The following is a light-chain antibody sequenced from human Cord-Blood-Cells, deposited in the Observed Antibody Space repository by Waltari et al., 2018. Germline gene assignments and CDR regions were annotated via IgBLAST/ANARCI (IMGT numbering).Light chain of an antibody. CDR2: EVS. J-gene: IGLJ1*01. CDR1: SSDVGGYTY. Sequence: QSALTQPASVSGSPAQSLPISCTGTSSDVGGYTYVSWYQQHPGKAPKLMIYEVSKRPSGVSNRFSGSKSGNTASLTISGLQAEDEADYYCSSYTSSSTYVFGTGTKVTVL. CDR3: SSYTSSSTYV. V-gene: IGLV2-14*01.